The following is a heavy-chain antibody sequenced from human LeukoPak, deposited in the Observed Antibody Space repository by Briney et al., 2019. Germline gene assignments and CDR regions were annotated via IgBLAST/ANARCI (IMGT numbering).Heavy chain of an antibody. J-gene: IGHJ4*02. D-gene: IGHD3-10*01. V-gene: IGHV1-24*01. CDR3: ATDKHLSITMVRGVPFDY. CDR2: FDPEDGET. Sequence: GASVKVSCKVSGYTLTELSMHWVRQAPGKGLEWMGGFDPEDGETIYAQKFQGRVTMTEDTSTDTAYMELSSLRSEDTAVYYCATDKHLSITMVRGVPFDYWGQGTLVTVSS. CDR1: GYTLTELS.